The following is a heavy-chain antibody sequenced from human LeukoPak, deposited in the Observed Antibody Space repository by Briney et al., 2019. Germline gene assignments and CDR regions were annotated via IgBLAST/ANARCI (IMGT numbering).Heavy chain of an antibody. CDR3: AKGRCSGGSCYRGDYYGMDV. CDR2: ISGSGGST. J-gene: IGHJ6*02. V-gene: IGHV3-23*01. D-gene: IGHD2-15*01. CDR1: GFTFSSYA. Sequence: GRSLRLSCAASGFTFSSYAMSWVRQAPGKGLEWVSAISGSGGSTYYADSVRGRFTISRDNSKNTLYLQMNSLRAEDTAVYYCAKGRCSGGSCYRGDYYGMDVWGQGTTVTVSS.